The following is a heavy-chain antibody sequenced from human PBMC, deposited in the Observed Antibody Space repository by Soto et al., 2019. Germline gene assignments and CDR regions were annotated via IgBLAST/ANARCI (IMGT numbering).Heavy chain of an antibody. V-gene: IGHV1-46*01. CDR3: ARDTRGWEFGSNFDF. Sequence: GASVKVSCKTSGYSFTDYYMHWLRQAPGQGLEWIGIINPRDENTHYAQRFRGRVTMTRDTSTTTLYMELSSLGSEDTAVYYCARDTRGWEFGSNFDFWGQGSLVTVSS. CDR2: INPRDENT. D-gene: IGHD1-26*01. J-gene: IGHJ4*02. CDR1: GYSFTDYY.